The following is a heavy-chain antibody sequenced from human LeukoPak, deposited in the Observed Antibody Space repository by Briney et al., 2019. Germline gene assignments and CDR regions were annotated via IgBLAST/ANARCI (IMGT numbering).Heavy chain of an antibody. D-gene: IGHD3-10*01. Sequence: SGGSLRLSCAASGITFSSYVFAWVRQAPGKGLEWVSSISDSGGHTYYTDSVKGHLTISRDNSNYMVYLQMNSLRAEDTAVYYCAKRTDSGNYFDYWGQGILVTVSS. CDR3: AKRTDSGNYFDY. CDR2: ISDSGGHT. CDR1: GITFSSYV. V-gene: IGHV3-23*01. J-gene: IGHJ4*02.